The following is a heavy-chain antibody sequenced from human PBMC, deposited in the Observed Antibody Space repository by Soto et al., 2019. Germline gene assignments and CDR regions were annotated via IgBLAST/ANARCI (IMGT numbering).Heavy chain of an antibody. CDR1: GYTFTGYY. CDR3: AREGITGTGFDY. D-gene: IGHD1-20*01. CDR2: INPNSGGT. V-gene: IGHV1-2*04. J-gene: IGHJ4*02. Sequence: ASVKVSCQASGYTFTGYYMHWVRQAPGQGLERMGWINPNSGGTNYAQKFQGWVTMTRDTSISTAYMELSRLRSDDTVVYYCAREGITGTGFDYWGQGTLVTVSS.